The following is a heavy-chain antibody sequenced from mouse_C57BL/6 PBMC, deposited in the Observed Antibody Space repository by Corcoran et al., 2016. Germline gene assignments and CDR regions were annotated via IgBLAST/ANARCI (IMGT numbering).Heavy chain of an antibody. CDR2: INTYSGVP. CDR3: ARRVDYGSSWFAY. Sequence: QIQLVQSGPELKKPGETVKISCKASGYTFTTYGMSWVKPAPGKGLKWMGWINTYSGVPTYADDFKGRFAFSLETSASTAYLQINNLKNEDTATYFCARRVDYGSSWFAYWGQGTLVTVSA. V-gene: IGHV9-3*01. CDR1: GYTFTTYG. J-gene: IGHJ3*01. D-gene: IGHD1-1*01.